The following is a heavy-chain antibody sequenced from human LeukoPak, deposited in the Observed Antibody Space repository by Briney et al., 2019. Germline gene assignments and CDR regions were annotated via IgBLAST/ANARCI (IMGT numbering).Heavy chain of an antibody. CDR2: IKKDGSGN. D-gene: IGHD2/OR15-2a*01. CDR3: ARGFLVGPWRAYNGFDP. CDR1: GFTFSSYR. V-gene: IGHV3-7*01. Sequence: GGSLRLSCAASGFTFSSYRMSWVRQAPGKGLEWVANIKKDGSGNYYVDSVMGRFTISRDNAKNSLYLQMKTLRAEDTAVDYCARGFLVGPWRAYNGFDPWREGTLVRVPS. J-gene: IGHJ5*02.